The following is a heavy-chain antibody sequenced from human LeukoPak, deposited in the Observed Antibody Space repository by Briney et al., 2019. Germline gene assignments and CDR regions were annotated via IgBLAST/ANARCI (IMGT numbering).Heavy chain of an antibody. CDR3: ARDFAHCSSTSCPFDY. CDR2: INGFGTEA. V-gene: IGHV3-74*01. J-gene: IGHJ4*02. D-gene: IGHD2-2*01. Sequence: PGGSLRLSCAASGFTFSGYYMFWVRQVPGKGLMWVAHINGFGTEATYADTVKGRFTISRDNSKNTLYLQMNSLRAEDTAVYYCARDFAHCSSTSCPFDYWGQGTLVTVSS. CDR1: GFTFSGYY.